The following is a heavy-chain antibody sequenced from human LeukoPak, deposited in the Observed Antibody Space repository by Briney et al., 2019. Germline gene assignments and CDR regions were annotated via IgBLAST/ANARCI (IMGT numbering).Heavy chain of an antibody. J-gene: IGHJ4*02. Sequence: GGSLKLSCAASGFTFSSYWMHWVRQAPGRGLVWVSRINNDGSSTSYADSVKGRFTISRDNAKDTLHLQMNSLRAEDTAVYYCARVRSAAAVDYWGQGTLVTVSS. CDR1: GFTFSSYW. CDR2: INNDGSST. V-gene: IGHV3-74*01. CDR3: ARVRSAAAVDY.